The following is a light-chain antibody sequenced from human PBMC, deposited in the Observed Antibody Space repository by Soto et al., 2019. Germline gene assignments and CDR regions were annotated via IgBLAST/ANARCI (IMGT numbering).Light chain of an antibody. CDR1: QPISDY. Sequence: DIQMTQSPSSLSASVGDRVTITCRTSQPISDYLNWYQQKPGKAPKLLIYKASTLKSGVPSRFSGSGSGTEFTLTISSLQPDDFATYYCQQYNDYWTFGQGTKVDIK. CDR2: KAS. J-gene: IGKJ1*01. CDR3: QQYNDYWT. V-gene: IGKV1-5*03.